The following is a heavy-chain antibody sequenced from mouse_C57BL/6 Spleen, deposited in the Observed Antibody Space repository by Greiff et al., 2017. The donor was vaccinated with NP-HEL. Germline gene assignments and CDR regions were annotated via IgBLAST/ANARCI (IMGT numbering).Heavy chain of an antibody. CDR2: ILPGSGST. Sequence: LVESGAELMKPGASVKLSCKATGYTFTGYWIEWVKQRPGHGLEWIGEILPGSGSTNYNEKFKGKATFTADTSSNTAYMQLSSLTTEDSAIYYCARADYYYGSSYWFAYWGQGTLVTVSA. CDR3: ARADYYYGSSYWFAY. D-gene: IGHD1-1*01. CDR1: GYTFTGYW. J-gene: IGHJ3*01. V-gene: IGHV1-9*01.